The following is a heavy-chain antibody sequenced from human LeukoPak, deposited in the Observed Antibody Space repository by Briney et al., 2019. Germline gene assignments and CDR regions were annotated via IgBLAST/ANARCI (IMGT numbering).Heavy chain of an antibody. D-gene: IGHD4-17*01. CDR3: ARQFSYGDPDY. CDR1: GYRFTSYW. CDR2: IYPGDSDT. J-gene: IGHJ4*02. Sequence: PGESLETSLKGSGYRFTSYWIGWVRQLPGKSLEWMGIIYPGDSDTRYSPSFQGQVTISADKSISTAYLQWSSLRASDTAMYYCARQFSYGDPDYWGQGTLVTVSS. V-gene: IGHV5-51*01.